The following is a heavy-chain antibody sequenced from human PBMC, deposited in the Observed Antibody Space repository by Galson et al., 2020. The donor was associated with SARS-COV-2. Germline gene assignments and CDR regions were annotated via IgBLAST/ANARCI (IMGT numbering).Heavy chain of an antibody. J-gene: IGHJ4*02. CDR1: GFTFSSYA. V-gene: IGHV3-23*01. D-gene: IGHD3-22*01. CDR3: AKRHRDSSGFDY. Sequence: GGSLRLSCAASGFTFSSYAINWLRQAPGKGLEWVSGISVSGSATYYAGSVKGRFTISRDNSQNTLYLQMNGLRAEDTAIYYCAKRHRDSSGFDYWGQGARVTVSS. CDR2: ISVSGSAT.